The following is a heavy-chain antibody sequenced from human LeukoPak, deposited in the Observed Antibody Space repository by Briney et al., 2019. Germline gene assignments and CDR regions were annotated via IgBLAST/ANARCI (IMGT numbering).Heavy chain of an antibody. CDR3: ATNGYSGTYNRYFDS. V-gene: IGHV1-2*02. Sequence: ASVKVSCKASGYTFTGYYMHWVRQAPGQGLEWMGWINPNSGGTNYAQKFQGRVTMTRDTSISTAYMELSRLRSDDTAVYYCATNGYSGTYNRYFDSWGQGTLVTVSS. J-gene: IGHJ4*02. CDR2: INPNSGGT. D-gene: IGHD1-26*01. CDR1: GYTFTGYY.